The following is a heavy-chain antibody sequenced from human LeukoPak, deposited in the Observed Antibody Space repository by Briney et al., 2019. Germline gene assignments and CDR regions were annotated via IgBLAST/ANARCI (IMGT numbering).Heavy chain of an antibody. CDR1: GFTFSSYA. CDR3: ARDLLRGAAAFGGYMDV. Sequence: GRSLRLSCAASGFTFSSYAMHWVRQAPGKGLEWVAVISYDGSNKYYADSVKGRFTISRDNSKNTLYLQMNSLRAEDTAVYYCARDLLRGAAAFGGYMDVWGKGTTVTVSS. D-gene: IGHD6-13*01. CDR2: ISYDGSNK. V-gene: IGHV3-30*04. J-gene: IGHJ6*03.